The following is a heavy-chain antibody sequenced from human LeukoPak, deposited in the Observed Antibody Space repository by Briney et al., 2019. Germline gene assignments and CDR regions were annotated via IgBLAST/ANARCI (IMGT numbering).Heavy chain of an antibody. Sequence: SETLSLTCTVSGGSISSYYWSWIRQPPGKGLEWIGYIYYSGSTNYNPSLKSRVTISVDTSKNQFSLKLSSVTAADTAVYYCARVGAVGYSGYDRGYYYYYGMGVWGKGTTVTVSS. D-gene: IGHD5-12*01. CDR1: GGSISSYY. V-gene: IGHV4-59*01. CDR3: ARVGAVGYSGYDRGYYYYYGMGV. CDR2: IYYSGST. J-gene: IGHJ6*04.